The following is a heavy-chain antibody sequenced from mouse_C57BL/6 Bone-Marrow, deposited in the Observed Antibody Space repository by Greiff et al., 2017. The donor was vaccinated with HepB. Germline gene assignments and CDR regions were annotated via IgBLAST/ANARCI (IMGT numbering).Heavy chain of an antibody. J-gene: IGHJ3*01. Sequence: EVQRVESGGGLVKPGGSLKLSCAASGFTFSSYAMSWVRQTPEKRLEWVATISDGGSYTDYPDNVKGRCTISKDNAKNNLYLQMSHLKSEDTAMYYCARDRGRGFAYWGQGTLVTVSA. D-gene: IGHD3-3*01. CDR1: GFTFSSYA. CDR2: ISDGGSYT. CDR3: ARDRGRGFAY. V-gene: IGHV5-4*01.